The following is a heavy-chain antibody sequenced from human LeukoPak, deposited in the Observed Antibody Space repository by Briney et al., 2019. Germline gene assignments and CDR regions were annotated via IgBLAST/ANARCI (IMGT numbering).Heavy chain of an antibody. V-gene: IGHV1-18*01. Sequence: GASVKVSCKASGYTFTSYGISWVRQAPGQGLEWMGWISAYNGNTNYAQKLQGRVTMTTDTSTSTAYMELRSLRSDDTAVYYCARFTRPYHYDILTGYYPLDYWGQGTLVTVSS. CDR1: GYTFTSYG. D-gene: IGHD3-9*01. CDR3: ARFTRPYHYDILTGYYPLDY. J-gene: IGHJ4*02. CDR2: ISAYNGNT.